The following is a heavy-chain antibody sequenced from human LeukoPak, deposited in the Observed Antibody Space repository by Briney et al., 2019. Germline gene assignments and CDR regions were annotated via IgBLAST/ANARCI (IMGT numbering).Heavy chain of an antibody. J-gene: IGHJ4*02. CDR1: GFSFSSYS. CDR2: ISSSSTFI. D-gene: IGHD6-19*01. Sequence: GGSLRLSCAASGFSFSSYSMNWVRQAPGKGLEWVSSISSSSTFISYADSVKGRFTISRDNTKNSLYLQMNSLTAEDTAVYYCARDRSVAGTVDYWGQGTLVTVSS. V-gene: IGHV3-21*01. CDR3: ARDRSVAGTVDY.